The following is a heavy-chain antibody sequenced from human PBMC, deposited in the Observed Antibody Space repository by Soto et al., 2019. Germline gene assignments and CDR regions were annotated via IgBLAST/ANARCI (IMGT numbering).Heavy chain of an antibody. CDR1: GFTFSYYW. CDR3: ARGDRGAFDL. J-gene: IGHJ3*01. Sequence: EVQLLESGGGLVQPGESLRLSCAASGFTFSYYWMHWVRQAPGMGPVWVSRIHSDGSSTTYADSVKGRFTISRDNARNTLYLQMNSLRAEDTAVYYCARGDRGAFDLWGQGTVLTVSS. D-gene: IGHD1-26*01. CDR2: IHSDGSST. V-gene: IGHV3-74*01.